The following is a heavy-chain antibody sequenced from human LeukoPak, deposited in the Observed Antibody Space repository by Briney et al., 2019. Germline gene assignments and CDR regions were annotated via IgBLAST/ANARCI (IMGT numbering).Heavy chain of an antibody. D-gene: IGHD3-22*01. V-gene: IGHV4-31*03. Sequence: SQTLSLTCTVSGGSISRGGYYWSWIRQHPGKGLEWIGYIYYSGSTYYNPSLKSRVTISVYTSKNQFSLKLSSVTAADTAVYYCARAITMIEMSDAFDIWGQGTMVTVSS. CDR2: IYYSGST. J-gene: IGHJ3*02. CDR1: GGSISRGGYY. CDR3: ARAITMIEMSDAFDI.